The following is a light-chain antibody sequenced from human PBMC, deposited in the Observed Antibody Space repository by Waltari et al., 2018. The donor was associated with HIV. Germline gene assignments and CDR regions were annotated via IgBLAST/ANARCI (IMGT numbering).Light chain of an antibody. J-gene: IGKJ4*01. Sequence: DIQMTQSPSSLSASIGDTVTITCRESQDISSSVSWFQQQPGKVPKLLVHGAFRLQRGFPSRFRGSGAGTDYTLTISGLQSEDFATYFCQQYFAGPLTFGGGTRV. V-gene: IGKV1-NL1*01. CDR2: GAF. CDR1: QDISSS. CDR3: QQYFAGPLT.